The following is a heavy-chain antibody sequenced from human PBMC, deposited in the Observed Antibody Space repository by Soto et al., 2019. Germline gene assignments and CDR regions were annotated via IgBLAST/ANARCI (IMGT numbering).Heavy chain of an antibody. CDR2: IKQDGSEK. J-gene: IGHJ6*03. Sequence: EVQLVESGGGLVQPGGSLRLSCAASGFTFSSYWMSWVRQAPGKGLEWVANIKQDGSEKYYVDSVKGRFTISRDNAKNSLYLQMKILRAEDTAVYYCARLGGGEDYYYTDVWGKGTTVTVSS. CDR1: GFTFSSYW. V-gene: IGHV3-7*01. D-gene: IGHD3-16*01. CDR3: ARLGGGEDYYYTDV.